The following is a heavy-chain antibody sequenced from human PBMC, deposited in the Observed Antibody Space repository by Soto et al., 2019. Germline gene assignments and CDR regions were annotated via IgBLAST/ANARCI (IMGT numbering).Heavy chain of an antibody. Sequence: TSETLSLTCTVSGGSISPNYWSWIRQPPGKGLEWIGYIYFGGTTMYNPSLKSRVTISVDTSKNSLYLQMNSLRVDDTAVYYCGRVIATDEGIDLWGQGTLVTVSS. V-gene: IGHV4-59*12. CDR2: IYFGGTT. CDR3: GRVIATDEGIDL. CDR1: GGSISPNY. J-gene: IGHJ5*02. D-gene: IGHD6-13*01.